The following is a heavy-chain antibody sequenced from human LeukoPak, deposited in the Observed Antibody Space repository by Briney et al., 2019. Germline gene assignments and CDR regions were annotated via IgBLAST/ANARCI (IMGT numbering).Heavy chain of an antibody. D-gene: IGHD3-22*01. CDR3: ARDRGFYDGSPPD. CDR1: GFTVSSNY. V-gene: IGHV3-53*01. CDR2: IYSDGST. Sequence: GGSLRLSCAASGFTVSSNYMSWVRQAPGKGLEWVSVIYSDGSTYYADSVKGRFTISRDNSKNTLYLQMSSLRAEDTAVYYCARDRGFYDGSPPDWGQGTLVTVSS. J-gene: IGHJ4*02.